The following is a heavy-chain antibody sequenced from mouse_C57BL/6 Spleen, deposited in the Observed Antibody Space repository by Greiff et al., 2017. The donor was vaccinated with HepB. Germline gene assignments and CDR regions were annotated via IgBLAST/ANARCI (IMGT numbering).Heavy chain of an antibody. CDR3: ARSSYYYGSSYYAMDY. J-gene: IGHJ4*01. CDR1: GFTFTDYY. Sequence: VQGVESGGGLVQPGGSLSISCAASGFTFTDYYMSWVRQPPGKALEWLGFIRNKANGYTTEYSASVKGRFTISRDNSQSILYLQMNALRAEDSATYYCARSSYYYGSSYYAMDYWGQGTAVTFTS. D-gene: IGHD1-1*01. V-gene: IGHV7-3*01. CDR2: IRNKANGYTT.